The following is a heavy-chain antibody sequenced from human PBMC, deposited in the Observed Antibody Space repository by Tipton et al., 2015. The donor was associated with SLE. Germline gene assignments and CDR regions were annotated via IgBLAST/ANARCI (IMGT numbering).Heavy chain of an antibody. Sequence: GSLRLSCAASGFTFSSYWMSWVRQAPGKGLEWVANIKQDGSEKYYVDSVKGRFTISRDNAKNSLYLQMNSLRAEDTAVYYCARSSDIVVVPAAIGGFDYWGQGTLVTVSS. CDR3: ARSSDIVVVPAAIGGFDY. CDR1: GFTFSSYW. CDR2: IKQDGSEK. J-gene: IGHJ4*02. V-gene: IGHV3-7*01. D-gene: IGHD2-2*01.